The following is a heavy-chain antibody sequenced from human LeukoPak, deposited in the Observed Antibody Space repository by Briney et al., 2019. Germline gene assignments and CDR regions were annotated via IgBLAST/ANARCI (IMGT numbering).Heavy chain of an antibody. Sequence: SQTLSLTCTVSGGSISNNYWSWFRQPPGKGLEWIGYIYYSGSTNYNPSLKSRVTISVDTSKSQFSLKLSSVTAADTAVYYCASHKGFWGQGTLVTVSS. V-gene: IGHV4-59*01. CDR1: GGSISNNY. CDR2: IYYSGST. J-gene: IGHJ4*02. CDR3: ASHKGF.